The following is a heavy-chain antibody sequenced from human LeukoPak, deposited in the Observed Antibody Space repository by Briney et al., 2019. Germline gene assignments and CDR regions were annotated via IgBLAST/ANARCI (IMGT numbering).Heavy chain of an antibody. CDR1: GFTFSSYW. Sequence: PGGSLRLSCAASGFTFSSYWMSWVRQAPGKGLEWVANIKQDGSEKYYMDSVKGRFTISRDNAKNSLYLQMNSLRAEDTAVYYCARDDGGNLNDAFDIWGQGTMVTVSS. J-gene: IGHJ3*02. CDR2: IKQDGSEK. D-gene: IGHD4-23*01. V-gene: IGHV3-7*01. CDR3: ARDDGGNLNDAFDI.